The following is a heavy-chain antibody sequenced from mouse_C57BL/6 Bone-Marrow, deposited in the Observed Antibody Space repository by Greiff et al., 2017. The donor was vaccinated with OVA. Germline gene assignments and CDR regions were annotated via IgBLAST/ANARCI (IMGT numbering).Heavy chain of an antibody. D-gene: IGHD2-5*01. CDR3: ARPRYSNYFDY. V-gene: IGHV5-9*01. J-gene: IGHJ2*01. CDR1: GFTFSSYT. Sequence: EVKLMESGGGLVKPGGSPKLSCAASGFTFSSYTMSWVRQTPEKRLEWVATISGGGGNTYYPDSVKGRFTISRDNAKNTLYLQMSSLRSEDTALYYCARPRYSNYFDYWGQGTTLTVSS. CDR2: ISGGGGNT.